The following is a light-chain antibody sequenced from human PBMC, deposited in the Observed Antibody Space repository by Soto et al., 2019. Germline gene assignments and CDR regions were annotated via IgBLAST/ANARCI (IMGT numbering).Light chain of an antibody. CDR1: QSLGNW. J-gene: IGKJ1*01. Sequence: DIQMTQSPSTLSASVGDKITITCRASQSLGNWLAWYQQKPGKAPSLLIYDVSTLHTGVPSRFRGSGSGTEFTLTITNLQPADFATYYCQQYTPDSPWAFGRGTKV. V-gene: IGKV1-5*01. CDR2: DVS. CDR3: QQYTPDSPWA.